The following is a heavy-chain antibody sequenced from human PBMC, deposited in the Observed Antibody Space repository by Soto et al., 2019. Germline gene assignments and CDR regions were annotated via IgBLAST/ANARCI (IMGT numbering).Heavy chain of an antibody. D-gene: IGHD1-1*01. Sequence: GGSLRLSCAASGFTFSSYAMSWVRQTPGKGLEWVSAISGNGVSTYYADPVKGRFTISRDNSKSTLYLQLNNLRAEDTAVYYCANLDWSQLPNNFDYWGQGTLVTVSS. J-gene: IGHJ4*02. CDR1: GFTFSSYA. CDR2: ISGNGVST. CDR3: ANLDWSQLPNNFDY. V-gene: IGHV3-23*01.